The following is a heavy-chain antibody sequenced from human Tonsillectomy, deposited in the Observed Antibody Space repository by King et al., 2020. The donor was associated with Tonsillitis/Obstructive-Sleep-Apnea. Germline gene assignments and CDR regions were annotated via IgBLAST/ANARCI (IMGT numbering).Heavy chain of an antibody. CDR3: ARWPRYSGGYSDD. D-gene: IGHD1-26*01. Sequence: VQLQQWGAGLLKPSETLSLTCAVHRGSVSGYYWIWIRQPPGKGLEWCGEVNHSGNTSQSPSLKSLVTKSLETSKNQFALQLSSVTAWDTAVYYCARWPRYSGGYSDDWGQGTLVTVSS. J-gene: IGHJ4*02. CDR1: RGSVSGYY. V-gene: IGHV4-34*01. CDR2: VNHSGNT.